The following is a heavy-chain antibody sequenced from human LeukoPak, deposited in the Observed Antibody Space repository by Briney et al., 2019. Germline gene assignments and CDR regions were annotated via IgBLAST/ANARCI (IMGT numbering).Heavy chain of an antibody. CDR1: GGSISSSNW. Sequence: SGTLSLTFAFSGGSISSSNWWSWVRQPPGKGLEWIGEIYHSGSTNYNPSLNSRVTISVDKSKNQFSLKLSSVTAADAAGYYCARAGSSSWYGYYFDYWGQGTLVTVSS. CDR3: ARAGSSSWYGYYFDY. CDR2: IYHSGST. J-gene: IGHJ4*02. V-gene: IGHV4-4*02. D-gene: IGHD6-13*01.